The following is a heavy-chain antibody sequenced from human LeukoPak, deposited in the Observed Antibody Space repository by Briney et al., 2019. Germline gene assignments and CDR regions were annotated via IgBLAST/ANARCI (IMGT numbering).Heavy chain of an antibody. V-gene: IGHV5-51*01. J-gene: IGHJ4*02. D-gene: IGHD2-2*01. CDR2: IYPGDSDT. Sequence: GESLKISCKGSGYSFNTYWIGWVRQMPGKGLEWMGIIYPGDSDTRYSPSFQGQVTISADKSISTAYLQWSSLKAPDTAMYYCARRTTTQLDYWGQGTLVTVSS. CDR3: ARRTTTQLDY. CDR1: GYSFNTYW.